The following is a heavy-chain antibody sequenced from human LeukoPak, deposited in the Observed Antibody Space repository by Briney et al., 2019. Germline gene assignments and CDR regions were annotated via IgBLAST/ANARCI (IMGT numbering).Heavy chain of an antibody. CDR3: ARSQWLAPGGIDY. J-gene: IGHJ4*02. CDR1: GFTFSGSA. Sequence: GGSLRLSCAASGFTFSGSAMHWVRQAPGKGLEWVSSISSSSSYIYYADSVKGRFTISRDNAKNSLYLQMNSLRAEDTAVYYCARSQWLAPGGIDYWGQGTLVTVSS. CDR2: ISSSSSYI. V-gene: IGHV3-21*01. D-gene: IGHD6-19*01.